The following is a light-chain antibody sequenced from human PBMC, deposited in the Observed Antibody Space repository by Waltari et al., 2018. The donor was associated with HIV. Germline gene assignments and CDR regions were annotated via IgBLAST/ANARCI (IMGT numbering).Light chain of an antibody. CDR3: SSYTSSSTVV. CDR1: SRDVGNYTY. CDR2: EVS. V-gene: IGLV2-14*01. Sequence: LTQPASVSGSPGQSIPISCTGPSRDVGNYTYVSWYQQHPGKAPKVMIYEVSNRPSGVSNRFSGSKSGNTASLTISGLQAEDEADYYCSSYTSSSTVVFGGGTKLTVL. J-gene: IGLJ2*01.